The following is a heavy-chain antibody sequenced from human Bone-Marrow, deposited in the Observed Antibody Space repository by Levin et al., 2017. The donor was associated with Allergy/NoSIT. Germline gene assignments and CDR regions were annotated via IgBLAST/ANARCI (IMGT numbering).Heavy chain of an antibody. CDR1: GFTFSSYA. CDR2: ISYDGSNK. V-gene: IGHV3-30-3*01. J-gene: IGHJ4*02. CDR3: ARGPYYYDSSGYPIPYYFDY. D-gene: IGHD3-22*01. Sequence: GGSLRLSCAASGFTFSSYAMHWVRQAPGKGLEWVAVISYDGSNKYYADSVKGRFTISRDNSKNTLYLQMNSLRAEDTAVYYCARGPYYYDSSGYPIPYYFDYWGQGTLVTVSS.